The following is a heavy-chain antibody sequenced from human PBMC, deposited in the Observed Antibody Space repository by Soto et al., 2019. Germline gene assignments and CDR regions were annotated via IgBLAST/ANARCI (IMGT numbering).Heavy chain of an antibody. Sequence: SETLSLTCTVSGGSISSGDYYWSWIRQPPGKGLEWIGYIYYSGSTYYNPSLKSRVTISVDTSKNQFSLKLSSVTAADTAVYYCEPTTTRTWLDPWGQGPLVTVYS. D-gene: IGHD1-1*01. CDR2: IYYSGST. CDR1: GGSISSGDYY. V-gene: IGHV4-30-4*01. J-gene: IGHJ5*02. CDR3: EPTTTRTWLDP.